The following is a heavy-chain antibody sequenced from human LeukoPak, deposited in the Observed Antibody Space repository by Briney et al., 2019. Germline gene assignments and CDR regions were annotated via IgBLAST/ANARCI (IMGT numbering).Heavy chain of an antibody. CDR2: IYYSGST. CDR3: AREVYGDYLDY. V-gene: IGHV4-59*01. J-gene: IGHJ4*02. D-gene: IGHD4-17*01. Sequence: SETLSHTCTVSGGSISSYYWSWIRQPPGKGLEWIGYIYYSGSTNYNPSLKSRVTISVDTSKNQFSLKLSSVTAADTAVYYCAREVYGDYLDYWGQGTLVTVSS. CDR1: GGSISSYY.